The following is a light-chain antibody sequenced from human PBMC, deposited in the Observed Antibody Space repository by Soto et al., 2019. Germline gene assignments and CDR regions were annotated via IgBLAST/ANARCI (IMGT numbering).Light chain of an antibody. CDR2: GAS. Sequence: EIVMTQSPATLSVSPGERATLSCRASQSVSSNLAWYQQKPGQAPRLLIYGASTRATGIPARFSGSGSGTEFTLTISIVQSEDFAVYYCQQYNNWPPWAFGQGTKVEIK. CDR1: QSVSSN. V-gene: IGKV3-15*01. J-gene: IGKJ1*01. CDR3: QQYNNWPPWA.